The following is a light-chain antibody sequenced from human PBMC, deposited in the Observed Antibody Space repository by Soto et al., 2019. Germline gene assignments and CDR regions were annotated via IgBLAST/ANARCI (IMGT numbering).Light chain of an antibody. CDR2: GVS. J-gene: IGKJ2*01. Sequence: EMVLTQSPGTLSLSPGERATLSCRASQSVSNSYLAWYQQKPGQAPRLLIFGVSSRATGIPDRFSGSGSVTDFTLTISRLEPEDFAVYYCQQYGTSPGMYTFGQGTKLEIK. CDR3: QQYGTSPGMYT. CDR1: QSVSNSY. V-gene: IGKV3-20*01.